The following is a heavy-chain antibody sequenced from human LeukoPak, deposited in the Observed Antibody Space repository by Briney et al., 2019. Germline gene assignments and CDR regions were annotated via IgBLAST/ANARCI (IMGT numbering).Heavy chain of an antibody. CDR1: GGSISSYH. J-gene: IGHJ3*02. CDR2: IYYSGST. V-gene: IGHV4-59*01. CDR3: ARVLQEDIVVVPAEGACAFDI. D-gene: IGHD2-2*01. Sequence: SETLSLTCTVSGGSISSYHWSWIRQPPGKGLEWIGYIYYSGSTNYNPSLKSRVTISVDTSKNQFSLKLSSVTAADTAVYYCARVLQEDIVVVPAEGACAFDIWGQGTMVTVSS.